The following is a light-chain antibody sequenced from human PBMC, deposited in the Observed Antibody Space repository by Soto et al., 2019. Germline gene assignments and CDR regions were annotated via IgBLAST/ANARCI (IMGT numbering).Light chain of an antibody. V-gene: IGKV3-20*01. CDR3: QQYGSSGT. J-gene: IGKJ1*01. Sequence: NVLTESPGTLSLSPGERATLSCRASQRLSSNYLAWFQQKPGQAPRLLIYGASSRATGIPDRFSGSGSGTDFTLTIPRLEPEDFAVYYCQQYGSSGTFGQGTKVDI. CDR1: QRLSSNY. CDR2: GAS.